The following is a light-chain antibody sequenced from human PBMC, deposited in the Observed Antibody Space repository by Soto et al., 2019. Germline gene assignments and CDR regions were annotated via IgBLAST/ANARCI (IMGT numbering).Light chain of an antibody. CDR3: QQLFDSPIT. Sequence: GESVTITCLASQVISTSLAWYQVKPGKAPKLLIYAASTLESGAPSRFSATVSGTEFSLTITSLQPEDFATYYCQQLFDSPITFGQGTRLEIK. J-gene: IGKJ5*01. V-gene: IGKV1-9*01. CDR1: QVISTS. CDR2: AAS.